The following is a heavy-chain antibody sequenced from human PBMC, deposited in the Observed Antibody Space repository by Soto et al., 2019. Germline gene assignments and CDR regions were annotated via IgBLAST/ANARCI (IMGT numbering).Heavy chain of an antibody. V-gene: IGHV3-30*18. Sequence: PGGSLRLSCAASGFTFSSYGMHWVRQAPGKGLEWVAVISYDGSNKYYADSVKGRFTISRDNSKNTLYLQMNSLRAEDTAVYYCAKDRLGGAVAGPFDYCGQGTLVTVSS. CDR1: GFTFSSYG. CDR2: ISYDGSNK. D-gene: IGHD6-19*01. J-gene: IGHJ4*02. CDR3: AKDRLGGAVAGPFDY.